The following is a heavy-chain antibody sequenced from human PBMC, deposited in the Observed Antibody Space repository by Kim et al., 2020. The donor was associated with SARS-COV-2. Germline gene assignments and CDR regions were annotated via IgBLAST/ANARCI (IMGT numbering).Heavy chain of an antibody. D-gene: IGHD5-12*01. CDR1: GYTFTSYD. CDR3: AREVEMATISGNWFDP. CDR2: MNPNSGNT. J-gene: IGHJ5*02. V-gene: IGHV1-8*01. Sequence: ASVKVSCKASGYTFTSYDINWVRQATGQGLEWMGWMNPNSGNTGYAQKFQGRVTMTRNTSISTAYMELSSLRSEDTAVYYCAREVEMATISGNWFDPWGQGTLVTVSS.